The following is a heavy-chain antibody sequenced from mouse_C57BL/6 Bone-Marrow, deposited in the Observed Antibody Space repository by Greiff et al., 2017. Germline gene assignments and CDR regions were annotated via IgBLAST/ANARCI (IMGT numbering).Heavy chain of an antibody. CDR1: GYTFTSYW. CDR3: ARERTLYDWYCDV. D-gene: IGHD2-3*01. J-gene: IGHJ1*03. CDR2: IDPSDSYT. V-gene: IGHV1-69*01. Sequence: QVQLQQPGAELVMPGASVKLSCKASGYTFTSYWMHWVKQRPGQGLEWIGEIDPSDSYTNYNQKFKGKSTLTVDKSSSTAYMQLSSLTSEDSAVXYCARERTLYDWYCDVWGTGTTVTVSS.